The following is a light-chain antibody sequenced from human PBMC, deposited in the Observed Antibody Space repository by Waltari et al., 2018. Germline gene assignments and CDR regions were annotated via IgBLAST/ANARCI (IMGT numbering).Light chain of an antibody. V-gene: IGKV3-20*01. Sequence: EIVLTQSPGTLSLSPGEGATLSCRASQSVSSSYLAWYKQKPGQAPRLLIHGASSRATGIPDRFSGSGSGTDFTLTISRLEPEDFAVYYCQQYGRSWNTFGQGTKLEIK. CDR2: GAS. J-gene: IGKJ2*01. CDR1: QSVSSSY. CDR3: QQYGRSWNT.